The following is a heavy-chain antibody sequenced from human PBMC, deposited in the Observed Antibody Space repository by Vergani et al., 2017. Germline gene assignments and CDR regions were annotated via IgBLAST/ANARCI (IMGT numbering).Heavy chain of an antibody. CDR2: ISAYNGNT. Sequence: QVQLVQSGAEVKKPGASVKVSCKASGYTFSNYGISWVRQAPGQGLEWMGWISAYNGNTDYAKKFQGRVTMTTDTSTSTADMGPRSLRSDDTAVYYCAGLRVSSYGYLSDFYFDYWGQGTLVTVSS. CDR3: AGLRVSSYGYLSDFYFDY. CDR1: GYTFSNYG. D-gene: IGHD5-18*01. V-gene: IGHV1-18*01. J-gene: IGHJ4*02.